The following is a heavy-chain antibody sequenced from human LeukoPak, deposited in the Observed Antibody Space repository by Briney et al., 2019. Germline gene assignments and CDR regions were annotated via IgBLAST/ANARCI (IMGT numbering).Heavy chain of an antibody. D-gene: IGHD3-10*01. CDR3: ARVSGGVFGY. J-gene: IGHJ4*02. V-gene: IGHV6-1*01. CDR2: TYYRSKWSN. CDR1: GDSVSSNGVT. Sequence: SQTLSLTYAISGDSVSSNGVTWNWIRQSPSRGLEWLGRTYYRSKWSNDYAISMKSRITINPDTSKNQFSLQLNSVTPEDTAVYYCARVSGGVFGYWGQGTLVSVSS.